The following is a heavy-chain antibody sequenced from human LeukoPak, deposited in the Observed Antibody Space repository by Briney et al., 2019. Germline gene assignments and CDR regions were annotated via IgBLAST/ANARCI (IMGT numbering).Heavy chain of an antibody. Sequence: GGSLRLSCEASGFTFSTYSMQWVRQAPGKGLEWVSYISSRRGTIWYADSVKGRFTISRDNAKSSLYLQMNSLRAEDTAVYYCARDLVGTNPDSFDVWSQGTMVTVSS. J-gene: IGHJ3*01. CDR2: ISSRRGTI. D-gene: IGHD1-1*01. V-gene: IGHV3-48*04. CDR1: GFTFSTYS. CDR3: ARDLVGTNPDSFDV.